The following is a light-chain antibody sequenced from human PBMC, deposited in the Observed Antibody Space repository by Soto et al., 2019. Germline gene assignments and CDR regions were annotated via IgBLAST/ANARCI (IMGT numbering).Light chain of an antibody. J-gene: IGLJ1*01. V-gene: IGLV2-14*01. Sequence: QSALTQPASVSGSPGQSITISCTGTSSDVGGYNYVSWYQQHPGKAPKLMIYDVSNRPSGVSNRFSGSKSGNTASLTISGLQAEDEADYYCSSYTSSSPRVLGTGTKLTVL. CDR3: SSYTSSSPRV. CDR1: SSDVGGYNY. CDR2: DVS.